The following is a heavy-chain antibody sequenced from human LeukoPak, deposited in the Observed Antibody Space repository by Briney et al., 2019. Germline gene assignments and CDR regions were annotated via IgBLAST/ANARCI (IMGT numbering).Heavy chain of an antibody. D-gene: IGHD3-3*01. J-gene: IGHJ6*03. CDR1: GDTFSSYT. CDR2: IIPIFGSA. V-gene: IGHV1-69*05. Sequence: ASVNVSCKASGDTFSSYTISWVRQAPGQGLEWMGGIIPIFGSANYAQKFQGRVTITRNTSISTAYMALSSLRSEDTAVYYCARARGVVGDYYYMDVWGRGTTVTVSS. CDR3: ARARGVVGDYYYMDV.